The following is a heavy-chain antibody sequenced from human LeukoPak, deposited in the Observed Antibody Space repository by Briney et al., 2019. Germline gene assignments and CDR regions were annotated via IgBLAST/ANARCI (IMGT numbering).Heavy chain of an antibody. CDR3: ARGGTTYYAILSGLRSGEFAY. Sequence: SETLSLTCAVYGGSFSGYYWSWIRQPPGKGREWIGEINHSGSTNYNPSLKRRVTISVATSKNQFSLKLSSVTAADTAVYYCARGGTTYYAILSGLRSGEFAYWGEGTLVTVSS. CDR1: GGSFSGYY. J-gene: IGHJ4*02. D-gene: IGHD3-9*01. V-gene: IGHV4-34*01. CDR2: INHSGST.